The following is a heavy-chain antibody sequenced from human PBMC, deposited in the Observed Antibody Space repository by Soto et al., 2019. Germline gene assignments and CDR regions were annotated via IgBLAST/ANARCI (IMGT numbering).Heavy chain of an antibody. D-gene: IGHD5-18*01. CDR3: ASTAMVIGAPYY. V-gene: IGHV4-38-2*01. J-gene: IGHJ4*02. CDR2: IYHSGST. CDR1: GYSISSGYY. Sequence: SETLSPTCAVSGYSISSGYYWGWIRQPPGKGLEWIESIYHSGSTYYNPSLKSRVTISVDTSKNQFSLKLSSVTAADTAVYYCASTAMVIGAPYYWGQGTLVTVSS.